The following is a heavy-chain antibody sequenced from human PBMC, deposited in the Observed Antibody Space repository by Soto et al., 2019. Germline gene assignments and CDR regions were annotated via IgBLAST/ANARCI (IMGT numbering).Heavy chain of an antibody. Sequence: GESLKISCKGSGYIFTVYWIGWVRQMPGKGLEWMGVIYPGDSNTRYSPSFQGQVTISAAKSISTAYLQWSSLKASDTAMYYCVRREGTGWAYWGQGTLVTVSS. CDR1: GYIFTVYW. V-gene: IGHV5-51*01. J-gene: IGHJ4*02. CDR2: IYPGDSNT. CDR3: VRREGTGWAY. D-gene: IGHD6-19*01.